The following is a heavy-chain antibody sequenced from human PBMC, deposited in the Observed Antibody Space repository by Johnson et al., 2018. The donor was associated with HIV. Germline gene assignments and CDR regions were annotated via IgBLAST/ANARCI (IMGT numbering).Heavy chain of an antibody. CDR3: ARVSDSDSN. CDR2: ISYDGSNK. D-gene: IGHD3-22*01. V-gene: IGHV3-30*14. CDR1: GFTFSSYA. Sequence: QVQLVESGEGVVQPGRSLRLSCAASGFTFSSYAMHWVRQAPGKGLEWVAVISYDGSNKYYADSVKGRFTISRDNSKNTLYLQMNSLRAEDTAVYYCARVSDSDSNWGQGTMVTVSS. J-gene: IGHJ3*01.